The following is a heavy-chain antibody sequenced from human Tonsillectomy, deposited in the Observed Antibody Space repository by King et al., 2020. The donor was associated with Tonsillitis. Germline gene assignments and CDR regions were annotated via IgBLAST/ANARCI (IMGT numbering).Heavy chain of an antibody. Sequence: VQLVESGGGVVQPGRSLRLSCAASGFTFSSYAMHWVRQAPGKGLEWVAVISYDGSNKYYADSVKGRFTISRDNSKNTLYLQMNSLRPEDTAVYYCARDFGVKVVVITGGLDYWGQGTLVTVSS. CDR3: ARDFGVKVVVITGGLDY. CDR1: GFTFSSYA. J-gene: IGHJ4*02. CDR2: ISYDGSNK. V-gene: IGHV3-30*01. D-gene: IGHD3-22*01.